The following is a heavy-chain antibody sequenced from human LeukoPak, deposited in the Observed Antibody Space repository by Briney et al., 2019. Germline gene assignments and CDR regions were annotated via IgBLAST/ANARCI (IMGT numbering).Heavy chain of an antibody. CDR3: ARVRGIAAAGTPSDYYYGMDV. CDR1: GYTFTSYG. J-gene: IGHJ6*02. CDR2: IIPIFGTA. Sequence: GASVKVSCKASGYTFTSYGISWVRQAPGQGLEWMGGIIPIFGTANYAQKFQGRVTITADESTSTAYMELSSLRSEDTAVYYCARVRGIAAAGTPSDYYYGMDVWGQGTTVTVSS. D-gene: IGHD6-13*01. V-gene: IGHV1-69*13.